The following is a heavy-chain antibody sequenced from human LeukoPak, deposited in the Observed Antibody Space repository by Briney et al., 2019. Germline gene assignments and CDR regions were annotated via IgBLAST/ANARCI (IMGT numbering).Heavy chain of an antibody. CDR1: GFTFSSYG. CDR3: AKSGSSWYFDY. CDR2: ISHDGSNK. Sequence: HAGGSLRLSCAASGFTFSSYGMHWVRQAQGKGLEWVAVISHDGSNKYYADSVKGRFTISRDNSKNTLYLQMNSLRAEDTAVYYCAKSGSSWYFDYWGQGTPVTVSS. J-gene: IGHJ4*02. V-gene: IGHV3-30*18. D-gene: IGHD6-13*01.